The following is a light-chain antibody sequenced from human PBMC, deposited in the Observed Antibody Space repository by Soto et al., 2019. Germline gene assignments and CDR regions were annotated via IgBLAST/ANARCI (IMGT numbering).Light chain of an antibody. CDR2: AAS. CDR1: QGISSY. V-gene: IGKV1-9*01. CDR3: QQLNSYPWT. J-gene: IGKJ1*01. Sequence: DIQLTQSPSFLSASVGDRVTITCRASQGISSYLAWYQQKPGKAHKLLIYAASTLQSGVPSRFSGSGSSTEFTLTIISLQLEDFSTYYCQQLNSYPWTFGQGTKVEIK.